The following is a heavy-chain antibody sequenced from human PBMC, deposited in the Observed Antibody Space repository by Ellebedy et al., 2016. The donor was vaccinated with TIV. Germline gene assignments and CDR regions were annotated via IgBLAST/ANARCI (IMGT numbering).Heavy chain of an antibody. CDR3: AKDERDYDILTGTSGGLFGMDV. CDR2: ISHDGRRA. Sequence: GESLKISXAASGFMFSSSTMHWVRQAPGKGLEGVAVISHDGRRAYYGASVKGRFTISRDNSKHTLYLQMNNLSGEDTALYYCAKDERDYDILTGTSGGLFGMDVWGRGTTVTVSS. J-gene: IGHJ6*02. CDR1: GFMFSSST. D-gene: IGHD3-9*01. V-gene: IGHV3-30*18.